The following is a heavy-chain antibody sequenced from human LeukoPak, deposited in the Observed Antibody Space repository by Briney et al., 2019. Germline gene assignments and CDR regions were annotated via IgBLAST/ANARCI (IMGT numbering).Heavy chain of an antibody. CDR2: ISGSGGST. CDR3: AKFVGIGPFDY. D-gene: IGHD1-14*01. Sequence: GGSLRLSCAASGFTFSDYYMSWIRQAPGKGLEWVSAISGSGGSTYYADSVKGRFTISRDNSKNTLYLQMNSLRAEDTAVYYCAKFVGIGPFDYWGQGTLVTVSS. CDR1: GFTFSDYY. J-gene: IGHJ4*02. V-gene: IGHV3-23*01.